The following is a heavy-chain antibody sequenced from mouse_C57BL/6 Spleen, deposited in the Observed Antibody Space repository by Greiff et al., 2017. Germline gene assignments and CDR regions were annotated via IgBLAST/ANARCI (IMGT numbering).Heavy chain of an antibody. CDR1: GYTFTSYW. CDR3: ARAGFGHYGSLYAMDY. Sequence: QVQLQQPGAELVRPGSSVKLSCKASGYTFTSYWMDWVKQRPGQGLEWIGNIYPSDSETHYNQKFKDKATLTVDKSSTTAYMQLSSLTSEDSAVYYCARAGFGHYGSLYAMDYWGQGTSVTVSS. CDR2: IYPSDSET. V-gene: IGHV1-61*01. D-gene: IGHD1-1*01. J-gene: IGHJ4*01.